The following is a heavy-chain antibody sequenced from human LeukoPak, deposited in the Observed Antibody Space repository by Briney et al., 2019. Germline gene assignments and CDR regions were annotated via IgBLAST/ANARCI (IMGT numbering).Heavy chain of an antibody. Sequence: SETLSLTCTVSGGSISSGGYYWSWIRQHPGKGLEWIGFIYYSGSTYYNPSLKSRVTFSVDTSKSQFSLKLRSVTAADTAIYYCARERNYYNALDVWGQGTTVTVSS. CDR1: GGSISSGGYY. CDR2: IYYSGST. V-gene: IGHV4-31*03. J-gene: IGHJ6*02. CDR3: ARERNYYNALDV.